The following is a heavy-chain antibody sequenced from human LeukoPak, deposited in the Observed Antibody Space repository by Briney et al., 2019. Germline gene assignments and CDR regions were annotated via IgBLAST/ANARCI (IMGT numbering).Heavy chain of an antibody. CDR1: AFACSRFA. J-gene: IGHJ6*03. CDR2: INGGGNTT. Sequence: GGSLRLSCTASAFACSRFAIGWVRQSPGKGLEWLSTINGGGNTTFYADSVKGRFTISRDNSKNTLYLHMDSLRPDDTARYYCTKELHVAVAVADYYYSYMDVWGRGTAVTVSS. D-gene: IGHD6-19*01. V-gene: IGHV3-23*01. CDR3: TKELHVAVAVADYYYSYMDV.